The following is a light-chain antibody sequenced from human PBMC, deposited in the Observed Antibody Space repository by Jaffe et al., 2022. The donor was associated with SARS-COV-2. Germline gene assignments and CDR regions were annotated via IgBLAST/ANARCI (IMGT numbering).Light chain of an antibody. V-gene: IGLV3-21*04. J-gene: IGLJ3*02. CDR2: FDS. Sequence: SYVLTQPPSVSVAPGKTATITCGGNNIGTKNVHWYQQKPGQAPVLVIYFDSDRPSGIPERFSGSNSGNTATLSISRVEAGDEADYHCQLWDISSDHPVFGGGTKLTVL. CDR1: NIGTKN. CDR3: QLWDISSDHPV.